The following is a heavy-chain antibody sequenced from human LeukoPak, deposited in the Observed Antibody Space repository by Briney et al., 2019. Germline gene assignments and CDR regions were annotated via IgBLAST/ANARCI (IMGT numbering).Heavy chain of an antibody. CDR3: ATLTPRTYYYYYYGMDV. CDR2: FDPEDGET. V-gene: IGHV1-24*01. CDR1: GYTLTELS. Sequence: ASVKVSCKVSGYTLTELSMHWVRQAPGKGLEWMGGFDPEDGETIYAQKFQGRVTMTEDTSTDTAYMELSSLRSEDTAVYYRATLTPRTYYYYYYGMDVWGQGTTVTVSS. J-gene: IGHJ6*02.